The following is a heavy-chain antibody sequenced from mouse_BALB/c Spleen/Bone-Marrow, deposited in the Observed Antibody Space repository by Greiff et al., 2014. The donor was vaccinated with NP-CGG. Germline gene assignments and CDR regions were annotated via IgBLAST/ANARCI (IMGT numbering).Heavy chain of an antibody. V-gene: IGHV1-9*01. CDR3: TRTYHLYYVMDY. J-gene: IGHJ4*01. Sequence: QVQLQQSGAELMKPGASVKVSCKATGYTFSSHWIEWVKQRPGHGLEWIGEVLPGSGSTNYNEKFKGKATFTADTSSNIAYMQLSSLTSEDSAVYYCTRTYHLYYVMDYWGQGTSVTVSS. D-gene: IGHD5-1*01. CDR2: VLPGSGST. CDR1: GYTFSSHW.